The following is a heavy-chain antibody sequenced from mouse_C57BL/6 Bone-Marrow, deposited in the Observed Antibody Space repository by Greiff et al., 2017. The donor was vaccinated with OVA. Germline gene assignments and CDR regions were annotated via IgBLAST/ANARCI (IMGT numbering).Heavy chain of an antibody. V-gene: IGHV1-50*01. J-gene: IGHJ2*01. D-gene: IGHD2-4*01. Sequence: QVQLKQPGAELVKPGASVKLSCKASGYTFTSYWMQWVKQRPGQGLEWIGEIDPSDSYTNYNQKFKGKATLTVDKSSSTAYMQLSSLTSEDSAVYYCARNYYDYDYFDYWGQGTTLTVSS. CDR1: GYTFTSYW. CDR3: ARNYYDYDYFDY. CDR2: IDPSDSYT.